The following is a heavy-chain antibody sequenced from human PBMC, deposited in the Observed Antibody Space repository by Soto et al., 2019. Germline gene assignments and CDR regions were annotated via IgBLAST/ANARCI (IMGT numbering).Heavy chain of an antibody. V-gene: IGHV1-18*01. CDR3: ARDSAVLRYSYGTDY. D-gene: IGHD5-18*01. CDR2: ISAYNGST. Sequence: ASVKVSCKASGYTFTSYGISWVRQAPGQGLEWMGWISAYNGSTNYAQKLQGRVTMTTDTSTSTAYMELRSLRSDDTAVYYCARDSAVLRYSYGTDYWGQGPLLTVSS. J-gene: IGHJ4*02. CDR1: GYTFTSYG.